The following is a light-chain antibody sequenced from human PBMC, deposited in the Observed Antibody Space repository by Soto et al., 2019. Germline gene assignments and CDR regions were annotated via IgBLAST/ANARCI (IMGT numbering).Light chain of an antibody. J-gene: IGKJ4*01. CDR1: QSVSSN. Sequence: EIVMTQPPATLSVSPGERATLSCRASQSVSSNLAWYQQKPGQAPRLLIYGASTRATGIPARFSGSGSGTEFTLTISSLQSEDFAVYYCQQYNNWLFLTFGGGTKVEIK. CDR2: GAS. CDR3: QQYNNWLFLT. V-gene: IGKV3-15*01.